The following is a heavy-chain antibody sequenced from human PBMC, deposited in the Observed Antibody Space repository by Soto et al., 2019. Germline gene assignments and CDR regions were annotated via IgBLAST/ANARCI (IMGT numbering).Heavy chain of an antibody. V-gene: IGHV3-48*03. CDR1: GFTFSSYE. J-gene: IGHJ3*02. CDR2: ISSSGSPI. Sequence: EVQLVESGGGLVQPGGALRLSCAASGFTFSSYEMNWVRQAPGKGLEGVSYISSSGSPIYYADSVKGRFTIYRDNAKSTLYLQMNSLGAEDTAVYYCAREGNPAIAVAVFLDAFDIWGLGTMVTVSS. CDR3: AREGNPAIAVAVFLDAFDI. D-gene: IGHD6-19*01.